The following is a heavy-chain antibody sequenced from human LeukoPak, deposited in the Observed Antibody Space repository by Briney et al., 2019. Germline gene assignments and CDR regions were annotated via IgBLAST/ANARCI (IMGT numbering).Heavy chain of an antibody. D-gene: IGHD6-13*01. V-gene: IGHV4-39*07. CDR3: ARGQISLPPVIAAAGRKLRYYYYYYMDV. J-gene: IGHJ6*03. CDR1: GGSISSSNYY. CDR2: IYSRGST. Sequence: SETLSLTCIVSGGSISSSNYYWGWIRQSPGKGLEWIGSIYSRGSTYYNPSLKSRVIVSSDMSKNQFSLMLNSVTAADTAVYYCARGQISLPPVIAAAGRKLRYYYYYYMDVWGKGTTVTVSS.